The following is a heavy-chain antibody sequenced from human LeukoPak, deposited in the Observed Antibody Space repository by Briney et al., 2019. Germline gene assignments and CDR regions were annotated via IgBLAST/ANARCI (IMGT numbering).Heavy chain of an antibody. J-gene: IGHJ6*02. CDR2: IHYSGST. CDR1: GGSISSYY. V-gene: IGHV4-59*08. CDR3: ARLDTALLHYGMDV. D-gene: IGHD5-18*01. Sequence: SETLSLTCTVSGGSISSYYWNWIRQPPGKGLEWIGNIHYSGSTKYNASLRSRVTISVDTSKNQFSLNLSFVTAADTAVYYCARLDTALLHYGMDVWGQGTTVTVSS.